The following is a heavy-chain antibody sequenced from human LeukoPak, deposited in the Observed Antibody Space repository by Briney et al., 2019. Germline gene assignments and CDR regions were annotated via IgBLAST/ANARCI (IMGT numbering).Heavy chain of an antibody. J-gene: IGHJ5*02. D-gene: IGHD3-9*01. CDR2: IIPIFGTA. CDR1: GGTFSSYA. Sequence: EASVKVSCKASGGTFSSYAISWVRQAPGQGLEWMGGIIPIFGTANYAQKSQGRVTITADESTSTAYMELSSLRSEDTAVYYCASHHYDILTGYYIKFGTNWFDPWGQGTLVTVSS. V-gene: IGHV1-69*13. CDR3: ASHHYDILTGYYIKFGTNWFDP.